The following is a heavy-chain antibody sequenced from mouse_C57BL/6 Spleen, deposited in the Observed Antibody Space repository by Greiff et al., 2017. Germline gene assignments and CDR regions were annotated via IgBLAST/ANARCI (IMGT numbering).Heavy chain of an antibody. CDR3: ARSSGYNYAMDY. J-gene: IGHJ4*01. CDR2: INYDGSST. D-gene: IGHD3-2*02. CDR1: GFTFSDYY. Sequence: EVKLVESEGGLVQPGSSMKLSCTASGFTFSDYYMAWVRPVPEKGLEWVANINYDGSSTYYLDSLKSRFIISRDNAKNILYLQMSSLKSEDTATYYCARSSGYNYAMDYWGQGTSVTVSS. V-gene: IGHV5-16*01.